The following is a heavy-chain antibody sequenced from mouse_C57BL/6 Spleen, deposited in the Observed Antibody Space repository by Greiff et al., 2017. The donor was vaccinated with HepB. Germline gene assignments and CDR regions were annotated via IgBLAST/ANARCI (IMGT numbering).Heavy chain of an antibody. V-gene: IGHV5-17*01. J-gene: IGHJ4*01. CDR1: GFTFSDYG. Sequence: EVKLVESGGGLVKPGGSLKLSCAASGFTFSDYGVHWVRQAPEKGLEWVAYISSGSSTIYYADTVKGRFTISRDNAKNTLFLQMTSLRSEDTAMYYCARPFSHGAMDYWGQGTSVTVSS. CDR2: ISSGSSTI. CDR3: ARPFSHGAMDY.